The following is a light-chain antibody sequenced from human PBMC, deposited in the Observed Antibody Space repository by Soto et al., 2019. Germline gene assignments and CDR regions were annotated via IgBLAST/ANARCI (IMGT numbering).Light chain of an antibody. V-gene: IGKV3-15*01. CDR3: QQYNNWPPWT. CDR1: QSVRSR. Sequence: EVVMTQSPATLSVSPGERATLSCRASQSVRSRLAWYQQKPGQAPRLLMYGASTRATGIPARFSGSGSGTEFTLTISSLQSEDFAVYYCQQYNNWPPWTFGQGTKVEIK. J-gene: IGKJ1*01. CDR2: GAS.